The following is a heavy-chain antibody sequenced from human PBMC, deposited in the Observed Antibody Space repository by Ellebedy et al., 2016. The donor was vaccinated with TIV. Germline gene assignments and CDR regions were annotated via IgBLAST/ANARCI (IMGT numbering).Heavy chain of an antibody. CDR1: GGTFINYA. CDR3: ARVAGRYWFDP. D-gene: IGHD3-9*01. CDR2: IIPIFGTT. J-gene: IGHJ5*02. V-gene: IGHV1-69*13. Sequence: AASVKVSCKASGGTFINYAISWVRQAPGQGLEWMGGIIPIFGTTNNAQKFQGRVTKTADESTSTAYMELSSLRSDDTAVYYCARVAGRYWFDPWGQGTLVTVSS.